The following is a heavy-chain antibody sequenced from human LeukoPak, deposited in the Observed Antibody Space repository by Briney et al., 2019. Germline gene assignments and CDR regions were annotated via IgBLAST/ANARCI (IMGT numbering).Heavy chain of an antibody. CDR2: IYYIGTT. J-gene: IGHJ4*02. CDR1: GDSISGHY. Sequence: SETLSLTCTVSGDSISGHYWSWIRLPPGKGLEWIGYIYYIGTTNYNPSLKSRVTISLDTSKNQVSLKLSSVTAADTAMYYCARGGLYCSSTSCYDYWGQGTLVSVSS. D-gene: IGHD2-2*01. V-gene: IGHV4-59*11. CDR3: ARGGLYCSSTSCYDY.